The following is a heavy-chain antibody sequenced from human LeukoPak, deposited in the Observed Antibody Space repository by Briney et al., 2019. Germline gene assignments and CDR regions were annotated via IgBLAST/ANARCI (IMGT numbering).Heavy chain of an antibody. D-gene: IGHD3-22*01. J-gene: IGHJ4*02. CDR2: IYYSGSA. CDR1: GGSISSYY. Sequence: MTSETLSLTCTVSGGSISSYYWSWIRQPPGKGLEWIGYIYYSGSANYNPSLKSRVTISVDTSKNQFSLKLSSVTAADTAVYYCASGYYYDSSGYYSVWGQGTLVTVSS. V-gene: IGHV4-59*01. CDR3: ASGYYYDSSGYYSV.